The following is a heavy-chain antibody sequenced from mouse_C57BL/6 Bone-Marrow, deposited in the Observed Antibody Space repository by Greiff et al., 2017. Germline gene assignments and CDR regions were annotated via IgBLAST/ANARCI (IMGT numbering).Heavy chain of an antibody. V-gene: IGHV5-4*03. Sequence: EVKLMESGGGLVKPGGSLKLSCAASGFTFSSYAMSWVRQTPEKRLEWVATISDGGSYTYYPDNVKGRFTISRDNATNNLYMQLSHLKSEDTAMYYCARGEDFDYWGQGTTLTVSS. CDR3: ARGEDFDY. CDR2: ISDGGSYT. CDR1: GFTFSSYA. J-gene: IGHJ2*01.